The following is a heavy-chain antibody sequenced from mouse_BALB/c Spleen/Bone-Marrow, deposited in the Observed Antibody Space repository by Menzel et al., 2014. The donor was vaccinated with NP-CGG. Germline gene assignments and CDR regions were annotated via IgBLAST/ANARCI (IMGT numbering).Heavy chain of an antibody. D-gene: IGHD2-4*01. CDR2: IYPGDGDT. CDR3: ARWGITSYHFDY. CDR1: GYAFSSSW. Sequence: VQLQQSGPELMKPGASVKISCKASGYAFSSSWMNWVKQRPGQGLEWIGRIYPGDGDTNYNGKFKGKATLTADKSSSTAYMQLSSLTSVDSAVYFCARWGITSYHFDYWGQGTTLTVSS. J-gene: IGHJ2*01. V-gene: IGHV1-82*01.